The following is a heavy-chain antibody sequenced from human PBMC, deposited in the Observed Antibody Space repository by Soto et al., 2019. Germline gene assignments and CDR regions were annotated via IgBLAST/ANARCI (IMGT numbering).Heavy chain of an antibody. D-gene: IGHD3-10*01. V-gene: IGHV3-48*04. J-gene: IGHJ4*02. Sequence: EVQLLESGGHLVQPGGSLRLSCAASGFIFSNYAMSWVRQAPGKGLEWVSFISGSGSTIYYADSVKGRFTISRDNAKNSLYLQMNSLRAEDTAVYYCARDPYGSGSYYDYWGQGTLVTVSS. CDR2: ISGSGSTI. CDR3: ARDPYGSGSYYDY. CDR1: GFIFSNYA.